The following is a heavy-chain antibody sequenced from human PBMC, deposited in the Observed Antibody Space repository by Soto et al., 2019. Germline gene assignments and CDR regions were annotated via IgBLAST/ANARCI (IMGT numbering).Heavy chain of an antibody. J-gene: IGHJ4*02. D-gene: IGHD4-17*01. CDR1: GGSISSRGYY. CDR2: ISYSEST. CDR3: AGGNDYAKIGY. Sequence: SETLSLTCTVSGGSISSRGYYCSWIRQFPGKGLEWIGYISYSESTDYNPSLKSRVTISADTSKNQFSLKLSSVTAADTAVYYCAGGNDYAKIGYWGQGAQVTVSS. V-gene: IGHV4-31*03.